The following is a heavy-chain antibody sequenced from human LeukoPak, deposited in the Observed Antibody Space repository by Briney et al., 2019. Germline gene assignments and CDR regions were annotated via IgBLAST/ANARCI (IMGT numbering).Heavy chain of an antibody. V-gene: IGHV4-34*01. CDR3: ARKSILVAGGKPYDY. CDR2: IDHSGRT. D-gene: IGHD2-15*01. J-gene: IGHJ4*02. CDR1: GGSFSGYY. Sequence: PSETLSLTCAVYGGSFSGYYWSWIRQPPGKGLEWIGEIDHSGRTNSNASLKGRVTISVDTSKNQFSLRLSSVTAADTAVYYCARKSILVAGGKPYDYWDQGALVTVSS.